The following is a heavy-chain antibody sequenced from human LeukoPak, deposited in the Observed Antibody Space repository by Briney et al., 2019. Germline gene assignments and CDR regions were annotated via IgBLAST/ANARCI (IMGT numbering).Heavy chain of an antibody. D-gene: IGHD2-2*01. CDR3: ARGLKVVPAALVY. J-gene: IGHJ4*02. CDR1: GYTFTGYY. CDR2: INPNSGGT. Sequence: ASVKVSCKASGYTFTGYYMHWVRQAPGQGLEWMGWINPNSGGTNYAQKFQGRVTMTRDTSISTAYMELSRLRSDDTAVYYCARGLKVVPAALVYWGQGTLVTVPS. V-gene: IGHV1-2*02.